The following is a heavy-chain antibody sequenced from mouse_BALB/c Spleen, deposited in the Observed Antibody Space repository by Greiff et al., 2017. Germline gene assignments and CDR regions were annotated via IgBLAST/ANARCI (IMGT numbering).Heavy chain of an antibody. CDR1: GFTFSSFG. Sequence: DVKLVESGGGLVQPGGSRKLSCAASGFTFSSFGMHWVRQAPEKGLEWVAYISSGSSTIYYADTVKGRFTISRDNPKNTLFLQMTSLRSEDTAMYYCARGGLRGYWYFDVWGAGTTVTVSS. V-gene: IGHV5-17*02. J-gene: IGHJ1*01. D-gene: IGHD2-2*01. CDR2: ISSGSSTI. CDR3: ARGGLRGYWYFDV.